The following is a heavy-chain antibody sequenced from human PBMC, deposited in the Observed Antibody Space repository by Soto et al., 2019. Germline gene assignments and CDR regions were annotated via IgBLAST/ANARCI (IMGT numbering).Heavy chain of an antibody. J-gene: IGHJ6*02. CDR2: IYHSGST. V-gene: IGHV4-30-2*01. CDR3: ARVCGGDCHNGMDV. Sequence: TLSLTCAVSGGSISSGGYSWSWIRQPPGKGLEWIGYIYHSGSTYYNPSLKSRVTISVDTSKNQFSLKLSSVTAADTAVYYCARVCGGDCHNGMDVWGQGTTVTVSS. CDR1: GGSISSGGYS. D-gene: IGHD2-21*02.